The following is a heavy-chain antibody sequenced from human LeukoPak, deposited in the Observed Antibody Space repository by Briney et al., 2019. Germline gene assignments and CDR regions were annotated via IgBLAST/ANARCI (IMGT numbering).Heavy chain of an antibody. V-gene: IGHV3-21*01. CDR1: GFTFSAYS. J-gene: IGHJ4*02. Sequence: GGSLRLSCAASGFTFSAYSMNWVRQAPGKGLEWAASISSSSSYIYYADSVKGRFTISRDNAKNSLYLQMNGLRAEDTAVYYCASSGYDSSGYYYGWGQGAQVTASS. CDR2: ISSSSSYI. CDR3: ASSGYDSSGYYYG. D-gene: IGHD3-22*01.